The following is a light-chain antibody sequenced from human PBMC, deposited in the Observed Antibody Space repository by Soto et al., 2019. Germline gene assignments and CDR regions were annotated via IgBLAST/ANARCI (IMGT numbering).Light chain of an antibody. CDR3: QQYYEWPRGT. V-gene: IGKV1-5*03. J-gene: IGKJ1*01. CDR1: QSISIW. Sequence: DIQMTQSPSALSASIGDRVTITCRASQSISIWLAWYQQKPGKAPKLLIYAASSLESGVPSRFSGSGSGTEFTLTISSLQSGDAAVYYCQQYYEWPRGTFGQGTKVDIK. CDR2: AAS.